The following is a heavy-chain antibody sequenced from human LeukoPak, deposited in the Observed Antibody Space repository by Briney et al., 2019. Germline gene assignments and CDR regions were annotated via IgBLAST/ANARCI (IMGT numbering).Heavy chain of an antibody. D-gene: IGHD2-8*02. J-gene: IGHJ4*02. CDR2: IYYSGST. V-gene: IGHV4-59*01. Sequence: SETLSLTCTVSGGSISSYYWSWIRQPPGKGLEWIGYIYYSGSTNYNPSLKSRVTISVDTSKNQFSLKLSSATAADTAVYYCARGTSGDFDYWGQGTLVTVSS. CDR3: ARGTSGDFDY. CDR1: GGSISSYY.